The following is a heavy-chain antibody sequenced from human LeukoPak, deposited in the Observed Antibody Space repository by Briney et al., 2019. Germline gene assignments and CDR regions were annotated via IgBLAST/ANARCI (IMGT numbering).Heavy chain of an antibody. CDR2: ITLSSSTI. J-gene: IGHJ3*02. Sequence: GGSLRLSCVASGFNFNNYNMNWVRQAPGKGLEWVSYITLSSSTIYYADSVKGRFTISRDNAKNSVYLQMNSLRAEDTAVYHCARDYYDSSGEEHAFDIWGQGTMVTVSS. CDR3: ARDYYDSSGEEHAFDI. CDR1: GFNFNNYN. D-gene: IGHD3-22*01. V-gene: IGHV3-48*01.